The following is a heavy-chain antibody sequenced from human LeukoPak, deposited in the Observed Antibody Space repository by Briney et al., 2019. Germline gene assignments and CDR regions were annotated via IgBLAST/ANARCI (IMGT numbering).Heavy chain of an antibody. V-gene: IGHV4-39*07. CDR2: FYYSGST. J-gene: IGHJ4*02. CDR3: ARGTGTTGDYYFDY. D-gene: IGHD1-1*01. CDR1: GGSISSRPYS. Sequence: SETLSLTCTVSGGSISSRPYSWGWIRQPPGKGLEWLGSFYYSGSTYYKPSLKSRVSISVDTPKNQFSLKLSSVTAADTAVYYCARGTGTTGDYYFDYWGQGTLVTVSS.